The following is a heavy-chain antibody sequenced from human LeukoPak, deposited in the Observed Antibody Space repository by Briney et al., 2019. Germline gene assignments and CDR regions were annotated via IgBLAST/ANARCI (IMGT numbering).Heavy chain of an antibody. D-gene: IGHD1-26*01. Sequence: GASVKVSCKASGYTFTGYDINWVRQATGQGPEWVGWINPNSGNTVYAQKFRGRVTITRSTSISTAYMELSSLRSQDTAVYYCARADSPGASYHYWGQGTLVTVSS. CDR1: GYTFTGYD. V-gene: IGHV1-8*03. CDR3: ARADSPGASYHY. J-gene: IGHJ4*02. CDR2: INPNSGNT.